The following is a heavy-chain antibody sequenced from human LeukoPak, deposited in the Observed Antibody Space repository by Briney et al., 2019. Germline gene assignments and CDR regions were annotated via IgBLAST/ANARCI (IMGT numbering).Heavy chain of an antibody. CDR1: GFTFSNYW. J-gene: IGHJ4*02. CDR3: ARDLNTAMVIEY. D-gene: IGHD5-18*01. Sequence: PGGSLRLSCAVSGFTFSNYWMHWVRQAPGKGLVWVSRINSDESSTSYADAVKGRFTISRDNAKNTLYLQMNSLRGDDTAVYYCARDLNTAMVIEYWGQGTLVTVSS. CDR2: INSDESST. V-gene: IGHV3-74*01.